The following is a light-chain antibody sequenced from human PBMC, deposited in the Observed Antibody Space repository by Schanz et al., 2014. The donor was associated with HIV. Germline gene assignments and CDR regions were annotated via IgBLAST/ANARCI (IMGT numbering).Light chain of an antibody. CDR2: DVR. Sequence: QSALTQPASVSGSPGQSITISCRGTSSDIGGSDYVSWSQQHPGRAPKVLIYDVRDRPSGVSNRFSGSKSGNTASLTISGLQAEDEAEYFCSSYTSSSTLWVFGGGTKLTVL. J-gene: IGLJ3*02. V-gene: IGLV2-14*03. CDR3: SSYTSSSTLWV. CDR1: SSDIGGSDY.